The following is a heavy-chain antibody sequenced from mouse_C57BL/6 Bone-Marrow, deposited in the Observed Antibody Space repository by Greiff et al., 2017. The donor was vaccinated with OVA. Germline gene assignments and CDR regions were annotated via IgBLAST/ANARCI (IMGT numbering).Heavy chain of an antibody. CDR2: ISSGGSYT. D-gene: IGHD1-1*01. V-gene: IGHV5-6*01. CDR3: ARHNYYGGSYGGDY. Sequence: EVKLVESGGDLVKPGGSLKLSCAASGFTFSSYGMSWVRQTPDKRLEWVATISSGGSYTYYPDSVKGRFTISRDNAKNTLYLQMSSLKSEDTAIYYCARHNYYGGSYGGDYWGQGTTLTVSS. J-gene: IGHJ2*01. CDR1: GFTFSSYG.